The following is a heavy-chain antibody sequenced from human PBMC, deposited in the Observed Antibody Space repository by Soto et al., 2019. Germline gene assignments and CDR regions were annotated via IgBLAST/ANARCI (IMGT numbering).Heavy chain of an antibody. CDR2: IYYSGST. J-gene: IGHJ4*02. CDR1: GGSISSYY. Sequence: QVQLQESGPGLVKPSETLSLTCTVSGGSISSYYWSWIRQPPGKGLEWIGYIYYSGSTNYKPSLKSRVTISVDTSKNQFSLKLSSVTAADTAVYYCARIPDYGDYSFDYWGQGTLVTVSS. D-gene: IGHD4-17*01. V-gene: IGHV4-59*01. CDR3: ARIPDYGDYSFDY.